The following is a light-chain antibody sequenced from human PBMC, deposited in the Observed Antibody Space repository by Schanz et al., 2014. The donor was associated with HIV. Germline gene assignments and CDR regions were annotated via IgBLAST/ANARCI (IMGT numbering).Light chain of an antibody. CDR2: EVS. V-gene: IGLV2-8*01. CDR1: SSDVGDYNY. J-gene: IGLJ3*02. Sequence: QSALTQPPSASGSPGQSVTISCTGTSSDVGDYNYVSWYQQHPGKAPKIMIFEVSKRPSGVPDRFSGSKSGNTASLTVSGLQAEDEADYYCSSYAATSNVLFGGGTKLTVL. CDR3: SSYAATSNVL.